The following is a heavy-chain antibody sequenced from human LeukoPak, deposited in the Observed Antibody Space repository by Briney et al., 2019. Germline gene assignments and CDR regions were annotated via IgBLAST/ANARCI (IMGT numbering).Heavy chain of an antibody. CDR1: GDSIGSFY. CDR2: ISYCGDT. V-gene: IGHV4-59*08. D-gene: IGHD5-24*01. Sequence: SETRSLTCTVSGDSIGSFYWLGLRQPPGKGLEWFGHISYCGDTNYNASLKRRVSLSRDTSKKQFSLGLTSVPAADPAVYFCARQRSQFLLPSADWYFDLWGRGTLVTVSS. CDR3: ARQRSQFLLPSADWYFDL. J-gene: IGHJ2*01.